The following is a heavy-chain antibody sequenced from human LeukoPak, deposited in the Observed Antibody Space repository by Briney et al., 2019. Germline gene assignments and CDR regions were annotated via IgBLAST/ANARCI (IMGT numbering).Heavy chain of an antibody. CDR3: ARDGFNSWGAFDV. J-gene: IGHJ3*01. CDR1: GGSITGYF. D-gene: IGHD5-24*01. CDR2: IYYNGNT. V-gene: IGHV4-59*01. Sequence: SETLSLTCTVSGGSITGYFWTWIRQPPGKRLEWIGYIYYNGNTNYNPSLKSRVTISVDTSKNQFSLKLNSLTAADTAVYYCARDGFNSWGAFDVWGQGTMATVSS.